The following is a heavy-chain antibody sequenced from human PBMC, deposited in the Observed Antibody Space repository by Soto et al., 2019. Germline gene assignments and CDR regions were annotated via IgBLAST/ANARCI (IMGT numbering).Heavy chain of an antibody. CDR1: GFTFSSYG. Sequence: TGGSLRLSCAASGFTFSSYGMHWVRQAPGKGLEWVAVISYDGSNKYYADSVKGRFTISRDNSKNTLYLQMNSLRAEDTAVYYCAKDSSSWYLDYWGQGTLVTVSS. CDR2: ISYDGSNK. V-gene: IGHV3-30*18. J-gene: IGHJ4*02. D-gene: IGHD6-13*01. CDR3: AKDSSSWYLDY.